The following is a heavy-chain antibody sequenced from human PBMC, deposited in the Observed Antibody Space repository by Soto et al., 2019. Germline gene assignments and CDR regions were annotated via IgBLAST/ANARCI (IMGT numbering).Heavy chain of an antibody. CDR3: AIDDYCYAFDI. V-gene: IGHV4-30-4*01. CDR1: GGSISSGDSY. D-gene: IGHD4-17*01. CDR2: ISNTGST. J-gene: IGHJ3*02. Sequence: QVQLQESGPGLVKPSQTLSLTCTVSGGSISSGDSYWSWIRQPPGKGLEWIGYISNTGSTYYNPSLKNRVTISLDMSMSHFSLNLSSVIAADTAVYYCAIDDYCYAFDIWGQGSMVTVS.